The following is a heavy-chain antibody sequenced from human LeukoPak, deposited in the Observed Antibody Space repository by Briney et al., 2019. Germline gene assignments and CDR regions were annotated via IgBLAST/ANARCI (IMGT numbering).Heavy chain of an antibody. Sequence: NPGGSLRLSCAASGFTFSSYSMNWVRQAPGKGPEWVSSISSSSSYIYYADSVKGRFTISRDNAKNSLYLQMNSLRAEDTAVYYCAGDSGYSSSWYVSYWGQGTLVTVSS. CDR1: GFTFSSYS. V-gene: IGHV3-21*01. CDR2: ISSSSSYI. CDR3: AGDSGYSSSWYVSY. J-gene: IGHJ4*02. D-gene: IGHD6-13*01.